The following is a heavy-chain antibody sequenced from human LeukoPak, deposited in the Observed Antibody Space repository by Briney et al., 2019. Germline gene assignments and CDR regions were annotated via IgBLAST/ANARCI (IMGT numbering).Heavy chain of an antibody. CDR1: GRYL. CDR2: INSDGSWT. V-gene: IGHV3-74*01. D-gene: IGHD2/OR15-2a*01. CDR3: VSFYETY. Sequence: GGSLRLSCAASGRYLIHWVRQAPGKGLVWVSHINSDGSWTSYADSVKGRFTISKDNAKNTVYLQMNNLRAEDTAVYYCVSFYETYWGRGTLVTVSS. J-gene: IGHJ4*02.